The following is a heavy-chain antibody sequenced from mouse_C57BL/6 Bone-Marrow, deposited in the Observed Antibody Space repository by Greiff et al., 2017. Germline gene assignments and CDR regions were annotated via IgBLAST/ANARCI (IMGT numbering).Heavy chain of an antibody. Sequence: EVQGVESGGDLVKPGGSLKLSCAASGFTFSSYGMSWVRQTPDKRLEWVATISSGGSYTYSPDSVKGRFTISRYNAKNTLYLQMSSLKSEDTAMYDCARQVYGYDAWFAYWGQGTLVTVSA. CDR3: ARQVYGYDAWFAY. CDR2: ISSGGSYT. CDR1: GFTFSSYG. D-gene: IGHD2-2*01. V-gene: IGHV5-6*01. J-gene: IGHJ3*01.